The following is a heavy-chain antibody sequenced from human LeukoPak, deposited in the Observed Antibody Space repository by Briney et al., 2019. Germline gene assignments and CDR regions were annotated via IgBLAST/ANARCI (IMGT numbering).Heavy chain of an antibody. CDR1: GFTFSSYG. CDR2: ISYDGSNK. J-gene: IGHJ4*02. Sequence: PGGSLRLSCAASGFTFSSYGMHWVRKAPGKGREGVAVISYDGSNKYYADSVKGRFTISRDNSKNTLYLQMNSLRAEDTAVYYCAKDGDYGDYYFDYWGQGTLVTVSS. CDR3: AKDGDYGDYYFDY. D-gene: IGHD4-17*01. V-gene: IGHV3-30*18.